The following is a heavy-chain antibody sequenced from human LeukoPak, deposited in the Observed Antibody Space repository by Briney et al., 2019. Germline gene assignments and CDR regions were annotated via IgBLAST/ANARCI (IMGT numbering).Heavy chain of an antibody. Sequence: PGGSLRLSCAASGFTFSDYYISWIRQAPGKGLEWVSYISSSGSTIYYADSVKGRFTISRDNAKNSPYLQMNSLRAEDTAVYYCASPGIAAAGNRRDAFDIWGQGTMVTVSS. J-gene: IGHJ3*02. CDR3: ASPGIAAAGNRRDAFDI. V-gene: IGHV3-11*04. CDR2: ISSSGSTI. D-gene: IGHD6-13*01. CDR1: GFTFSDYY.